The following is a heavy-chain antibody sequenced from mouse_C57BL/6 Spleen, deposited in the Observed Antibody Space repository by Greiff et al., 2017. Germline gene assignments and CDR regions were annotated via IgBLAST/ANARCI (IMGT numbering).Heavy chain of an antibody. CDR2: IRLKSDNYAT. D-gene: IGHD4-1*01. Sequence: EVQGVESGGGLVQPGGSMKLSCVASGFTFSNYWMNWVRQSPEKGLEWVAQIRLKSDNYATHYAESVKGRFTISRDDSKSSVYLQMNNLRAEDTGIYYCTGPELEGYVDVWGTGTTVTVSS. CDR1: GFTFSNYW. J-gene: IGHJ1*03. CDR3: TGPELEGYVDV. V-gene: IGHV6-3*01.